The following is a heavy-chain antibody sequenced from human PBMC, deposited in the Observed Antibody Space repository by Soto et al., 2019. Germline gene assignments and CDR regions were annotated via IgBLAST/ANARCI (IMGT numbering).Heavy chain of an antibody. CDR2: TYYRSKWYN. J-gene: IGHJ6*02. V-gene: IGHV6-1*01. Sequence: SQTLSLTCAISGDSVSSNSAAWNWIRQSPSRVLEWLGRTYYRSKWYNDYAVSVKSRITINPDTSKNQFSLQLNSVTPEDTAVYYCARGLVLYMDYYYGMDVWGQGTTVTVSS. CDR1: GDSVSSNSAA. CDR3: ARGLVLYMDYYYGMDV. D-gene: IGHD6-19*01.